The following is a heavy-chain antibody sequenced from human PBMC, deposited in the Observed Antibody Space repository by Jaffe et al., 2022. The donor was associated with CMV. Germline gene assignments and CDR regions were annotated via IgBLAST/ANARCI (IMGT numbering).Heavy chain of an antibody. CDR1: GFTFSDYY. CDR2: ISSSSSYT. J-gene: IGHJ6*03. D-gene: IGHD2-2*01. V-gene: IGHV3-11*06. Sequence: QVQLVESGGGLVKPGGSLRLSCAASGFTFSDYYMSWIRQAPGKGLEWVSYISSSSSYTNYADSVKGRFTISRDNAKNSLYLQMNSLRAEDTAVYYCARDRRSTQKGYYYYYMDVWGKGTTVTVSS. CDR3: ARDRRSTQKGYYYYYMDV.